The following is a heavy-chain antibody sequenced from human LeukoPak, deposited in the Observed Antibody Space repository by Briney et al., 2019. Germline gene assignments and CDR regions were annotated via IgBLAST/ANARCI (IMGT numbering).Heavy chain of an antibody. Sequence: SETLSLTCTVSGGSISSYYWSWIRQPPGKGLEWIGYIYYSGSTNYNPSLKSRVTISVDTSKNQFSLKLSSVTAADTAVYYCARDHPRWGQLVYYYGMDVWGQGTTVTVSS. CDR1: GGSISSYY. CDR3: ARDHPRWGQLVYYYGMDV. D-gene: IGHD6-6*01. CDR2: IYYSGST. V-gene: IGHV4-59*01. J-gene: IGHJ6*02.